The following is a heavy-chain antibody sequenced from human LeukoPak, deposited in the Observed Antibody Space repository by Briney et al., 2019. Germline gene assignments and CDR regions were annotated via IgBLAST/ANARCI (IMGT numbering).Heavy chain of an antibody. J-gene: IGHJ4*02. CDR2: ISWNSGSI. V-gene: IGHV3-9*01. CDR3: AKDMRAVAAFDY. D-gene: IGHD6-19*01. Sequence: PGGSLRLSCAASGFTFDDYAMHWVRHAPGKGLEWVSGISWNSGSIGYADSVKGRFTISRDNAKNSLYLQMNSLRAEDTALYYCAKDMRAVAAFDYWGQGTLVTVSS. CDR1: GFTFDDYA.